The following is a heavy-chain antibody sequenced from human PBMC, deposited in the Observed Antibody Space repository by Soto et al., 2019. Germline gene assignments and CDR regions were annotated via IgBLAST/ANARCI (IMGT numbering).Heavy chain of an antibody. CDR1: GYTFTSYD. D-gene: IGHD3-9*01. J-gene: IGHJ5*02. CDR2: MNPNSGNT. Sequence: ASLKVSCKASGYTFTSYDINWVRQATGQGLEWMGWMNPNSGNTGYAQKFQGRVTMTRNTSISTAYMELSSLRSEDTAVYYCARGRLTYYDILTGPRGWFDPWGQGTLVTVSS. V-gene: IGHV1-8*01. CDR3: ARGRLTYYDILTGPRGWFDP.